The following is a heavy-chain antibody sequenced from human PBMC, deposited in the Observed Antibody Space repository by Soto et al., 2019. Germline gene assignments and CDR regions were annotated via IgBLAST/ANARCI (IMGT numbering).Heavy chain of an antibody. CDR2: INPNSGGT. CDR3: ARAPPSIAVAGAYYYYYGMDV. V-gene: IGHV1-2*02. D-gene: IGHD6-19*01. CDR1: GYTFTGYY. Sequence: ASVKVSCKASGYTFTGYYMHWVRQAPGQGLEWMGWINPNSGGTNYAQKFQGRVTMTRDTSISTAYMELSRLRSDDTAVYYCARAPPSIAVAGAYYYYYGMDVWGQGTTVTVSS. J-gene: IGHJ6*02.